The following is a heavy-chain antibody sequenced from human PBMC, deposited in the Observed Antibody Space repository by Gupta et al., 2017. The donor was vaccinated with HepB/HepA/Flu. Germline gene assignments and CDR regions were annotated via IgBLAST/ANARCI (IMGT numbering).Heavy chain of an antibody. J-gene: IGHJ4*02. CDR2: INPNTGDP. V-gene: IGHV1-2*02. Sequence: QVQLVQSGAEVRKPGAAVKVSCQASGYTFRFYYIHWVRQAQGQGLEWMGSINPNTGDPTYARQFQGRVTMTRDKSIDTAYMDLNRLGSDDTAVYFCARVQYYFDSSGPSAYYFDYWGQGTLVTVSS. CDR1: GYTFRFYY. D-gene: IGHD3-22*01. CDR3: ARVQYYFDSSGPSAYYFDY.